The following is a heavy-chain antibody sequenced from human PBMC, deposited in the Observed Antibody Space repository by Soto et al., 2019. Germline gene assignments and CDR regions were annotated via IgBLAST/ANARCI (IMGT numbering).Heavy chain of an antibody. V-gene: IGHV4-30-4*01. CDR3: ASPKIAFYNWFDP. CDR2: IYYSGST. J-gene: IGHJ5*02. D-gene: IGHD3-3*02. CDR1: GGSISSGDYY. Sequence: PSETLSLTCTVSGGSISSGDYYWSWIRQPPGKGLEWIGYIYYSGSTYYNPSLKSRVTISVDTSKNQFSLKLSSVTAADTAVYHCASPKIAFYNWFDPWGQGTLVTVSS.